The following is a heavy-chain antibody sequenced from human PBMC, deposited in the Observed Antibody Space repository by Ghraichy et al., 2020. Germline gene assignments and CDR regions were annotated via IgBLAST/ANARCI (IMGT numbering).Heavy chain of an antibody. Sequence: GSLRLSCAASGFTFSSYPMHWVRQAPGKGLESVSAISGNGDKTYYGDSVKGRFIISRDNSKNTLYLQMGSLRSEDMAVYYCAREAPNGSYDYWGQGTRVTVSS. CDR2: ISGNGDKT. D-gene: IGHD1-26*01. CDR1: GFTFSSYP. V-gene: IGHV3-64*02. J-gene: IGHJ4*02. CDR3: AREAPNGSYDY.